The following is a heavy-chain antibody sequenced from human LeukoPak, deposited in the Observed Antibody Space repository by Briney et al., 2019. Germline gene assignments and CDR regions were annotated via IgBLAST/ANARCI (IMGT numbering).Heavy chain of an antibody. CDR3: ARERYYYGSGSYHDY. CDR1: GGSISSYY. J-gene: IGHJ4*02. CDR2: IYYSGSI. D-gene: IGHD3-10*01. V-gene: IGHV4-59*12. Sequence: SETLSLTCTVSGGSISSYYWSWIRQPPGKGLEWIGYIYYSGSINYNPSLKSRVTISVDTSKNQFSLKLRSVTAADTAVYYCARERYYYGSGSYHDYWGQGALVTVSS.